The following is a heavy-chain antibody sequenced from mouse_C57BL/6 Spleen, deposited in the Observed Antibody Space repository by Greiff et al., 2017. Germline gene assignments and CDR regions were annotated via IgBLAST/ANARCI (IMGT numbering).Heavy chain of an antibody. CDR3: ARGDDGYPFDY. J-gene: IGHJ2*01. Sequence: QVQLKESGAELAKPGASVKLSCKASGYTFTSYWMHWVKQRPGQGLEWIGYINPSSGYTKSNQKFKDKATLTADKSSSTAYMQLSSLTYEDSAVYYCARGDDGYPFDYWGQGTTLTVSS. CDR1: GYTFTSYW. V-gene: IGHV1-7*01. D-gene: IGHD2-3*01. CDR2: INPSSGYT.